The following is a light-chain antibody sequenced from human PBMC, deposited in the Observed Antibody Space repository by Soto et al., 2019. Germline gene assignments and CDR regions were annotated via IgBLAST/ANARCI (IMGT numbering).Light chain of an antibody. CDR1: QSISSY. CDR2: AAS. J-gene: IGKJ1*01. CDR3: QQYEDLPLT. Sequence: DIQMTQSPSSLSASVGDRVTITCRASQSISSYLNWYQQKPGKAPKLLIYAASSLQSGVPSRFSGSGSGTDFTLTISSLQPEDFATYYCQQYEDLPLTFGQGTKV. V-gene: IGKV1-39*01.